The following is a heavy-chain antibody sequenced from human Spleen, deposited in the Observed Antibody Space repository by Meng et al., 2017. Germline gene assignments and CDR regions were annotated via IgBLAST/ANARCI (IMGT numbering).Heavy chain of an antibody. Sequence: GESLKISCAASGFTFSSYEMNWVRQAPGKGLEWISYISSSVSTIYYADSVKGRFTISRDNAENSLYLQMNSLRVEDTAVYYCARSPIDKYDLSALPLDDWGQGTLVTVSS. J-gene: IGHJ4*02. V-gene: IGHV3-48*03. CDR3: ARSPIDKYDLSALPLDD. CDR1: GFTFSSYE. CDR2: ISSSVSTI. D-gene: IGHD3-16*01.